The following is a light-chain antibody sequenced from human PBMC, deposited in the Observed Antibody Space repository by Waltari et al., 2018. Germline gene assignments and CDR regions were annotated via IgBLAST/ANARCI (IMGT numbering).Light chain of an antibody. CDR2: RSH. CDR1: ASNIGGNV. J-gene: IGLJ3*02. V-gene: IGLV1-44*01. Sequence: QSVLTQPPSASGTPGQRVTISCSGSASNIGGNVVNWYQQLPGKAPKLLIYRSHHRASGVPDRFSDSKSGTSASLAISGLLSDDEADYYCAAWDDSLHGHWVFGGGTKVTVL. CDR3: AAWDDSLHGHWV.